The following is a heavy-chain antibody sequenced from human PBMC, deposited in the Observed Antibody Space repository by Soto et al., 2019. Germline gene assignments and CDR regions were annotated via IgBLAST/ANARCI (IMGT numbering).Heavy chain of an antibody. Sequence: VASLKVSCKASGYTFTTYGISWVRQAPGQGLEWMGWINTHNGNTNYAQNLQGRVIMTADTSTSTAYMELRSLRSDDTAIYYCTREGSAPYSYYGMDAWGQGTTVTVSS. CDR2: INTHNGNT. J-gene: IGHJ6*02. V-gene: IGHV1-18*01. CDR1: GYTFTTYG. CDR3: TREGSAPYSYYGMDA. D-gene: IGHD6-19*01.